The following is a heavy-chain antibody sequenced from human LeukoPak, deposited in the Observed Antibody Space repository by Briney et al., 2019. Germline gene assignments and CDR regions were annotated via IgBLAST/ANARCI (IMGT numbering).Heavy chain of an antibody. D-gene: IGHD2-21*02. V-gene: IGHV3-23*01. CDR1: GFTFSTFG. CDR2: IPASGGNT. CDR3: ARGTRSPYCGGDCYPCDY. J-gene: IGHJ4*02. Sequence: PGGSLRLSCAASGFTFSTFGMRWGRQAPGKGLEWVSTIPASGGNTYYANSVRGRFTISRDNSKNTLYLQMNSLRAEDTAVYYCARGTRSPYCGGDCYPCDYWGQGTLVTVSS.